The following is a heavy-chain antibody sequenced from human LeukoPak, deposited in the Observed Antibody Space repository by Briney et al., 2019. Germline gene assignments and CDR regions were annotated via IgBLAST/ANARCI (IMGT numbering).Heavy chain of an antibody. J-gene: IGHJ3*02. CDR3: ARVGYYYDSSGYYLDAFDI. CDR2: IYYSGST. D-gene: IGHD3-22*01. V-gene: IGHV4-59*01. CDR1: GGPISSYY. Sequence: SETLSLTCTVSGGPISSYYWSWIRQPPGKGLEWIGYIYYSGSTNYNPSLKSRVTISVDTSKNQFSLKLSSVTAADTAVYYCARVGYYYDSSGYYLDAFDIWGQGTMVTVSS.